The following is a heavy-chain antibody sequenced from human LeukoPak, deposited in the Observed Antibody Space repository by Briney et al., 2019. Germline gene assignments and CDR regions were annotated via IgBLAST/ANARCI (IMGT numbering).Heavy chain of an antibody. Sequence: ASVKVSCKASGGTFSSYAISWVRQAPGQGLEWMGGIIPIFGTANYAQKFQGRVTITADESTSTAYMELSSLRSEDTAVYYCARGGEAITLYFDYWGQGTLVTVSS. V-gene: IGHV1-69*13. J-gene: IGHJ4*02. D-gene: IGHD3-10*01. CDR1: GGTFSSYA. CDR3: ARGGEAITLYFDY. CDR2: IIPIFGTA.